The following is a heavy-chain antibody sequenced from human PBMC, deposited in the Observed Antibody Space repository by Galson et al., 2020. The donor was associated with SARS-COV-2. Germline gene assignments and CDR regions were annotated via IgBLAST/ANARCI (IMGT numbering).Heavy chain of an antibody. CDR3: ARDRAVRYFDF. Sequence: GGSLRLSCAASGFTFSSYGMHWVRQAPGKGLEWVAVIWFDGSEKYYGDSVKGRFTISRDSSKNTLYLHMNSLRVEDTAVYYCARDRAVRYFDFWGQGTLVTVSS. D-gene: IGHD3-10*01. J-gene: IGHJ4*02. V-gene: IGHV3-33*01. CDR1: GFTFSSYG. CDR2: IWFDGSEK.